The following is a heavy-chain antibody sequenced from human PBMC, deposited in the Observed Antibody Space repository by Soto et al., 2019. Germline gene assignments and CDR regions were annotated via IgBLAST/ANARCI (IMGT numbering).Heavy chain of an antibody. J-gene: IGHJ4*02. Sequence: EVQLLESGGGLVQPGGSLRLSCAASGFTVSSDAMSWVRQAPGEGLEWVTAISGSGGSTYYADSVKGRLTLSRDHSKNTLHLQMNSLRAEDTDVYYCSKVNGYSSGWFAYWGQGTLVTVSS. CDR1: GFTVSSDA. CDR2: ISGSGGST. V-gene: IGHV3-23*01. D-gene: IGHD6-19*01. CDR3: SKVNGYSSGWFAY.